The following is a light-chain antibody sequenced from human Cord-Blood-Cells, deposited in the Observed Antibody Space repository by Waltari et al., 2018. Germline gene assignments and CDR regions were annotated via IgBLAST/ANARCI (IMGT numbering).Light chain of an antibody. CDR3: QQYDNLPYT. J-gene: IGKJ2*01. V-gene: IGKV1-33*01. CDR1: QYISNY. Sequence: DIQMTQSPSSLSASVGDRVTITCQASQYISNYLNWYQQKPGKAPKLLIYDASNLETGVPSRFSGSGSGTDFTFTISCLQPEDIATYYCQQYDNLPYTFGQGTKLEIK. CDR2: DAS.